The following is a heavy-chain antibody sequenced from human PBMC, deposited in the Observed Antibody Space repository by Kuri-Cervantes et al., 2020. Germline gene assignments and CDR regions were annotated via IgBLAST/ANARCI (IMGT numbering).Heavy chain of an antibody. V-gene: IGHV3-13*01. J-gene: IGHJ6*02. CDR3: AREGAGYSSSWYSSGPRSYYYYYGMDV. CDR2: IGTAGDT. Sequence: ETLSLTCAASGFTFSSYDMHWVRQATGKGLEWVSAIGTAGDTYYPDSVKGRFTISRDNSKSTLYLQMNSLRDEDTAVYYCAREGAGYSSSWYSSGPRSYYYYYGMDVWGQGTTVTVSS. CDR1: GFTFSSYD. D-gene: IGHD6-13*01.